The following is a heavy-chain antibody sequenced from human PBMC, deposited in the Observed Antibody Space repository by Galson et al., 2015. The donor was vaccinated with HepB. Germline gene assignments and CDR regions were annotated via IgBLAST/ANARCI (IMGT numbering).Heavy chain of an antibody. CDR1: GFTFSSDA. CDR2: ISGSGGRT. Sequence: ALRLCCAASGFTFSSDAMSWVRQAPGKGVEWVAAISGSGGRTYDADSVKGRFTISRDNSKNTLYLQMNSLRAEDKAVYYCAKDLYPYSGYDRSYYYYYYGMDVWGQGTTVTVSS. D-gene: IGHD5-12*01. J-gene: IGHJ6*02. V-gene: IGHV3-23*01. CDR3: AKDLYPYSGYDRSYYYYYYGMDV.